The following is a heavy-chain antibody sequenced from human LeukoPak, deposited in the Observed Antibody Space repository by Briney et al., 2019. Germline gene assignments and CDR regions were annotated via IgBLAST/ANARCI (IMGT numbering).Heavy chain of an antibody. CDR3: ARGDFGPDAFDI. J-gene: IGHJ3*02. Sequence: GESLRLSCAASGFTVSSNYMSWVRQAPGKGLEWVSVIYSGGSTYYADSVKGRFTISRDNSKNTLYLQMNSLRAEDTAVYCCARGDFGPDAFDIWGQGTMVTVSS. CDR1: GFTVSSNY. D-gene: IGHD3-16*01. V-gene: IGHV3-53*01. CDR2: IYSGGST.